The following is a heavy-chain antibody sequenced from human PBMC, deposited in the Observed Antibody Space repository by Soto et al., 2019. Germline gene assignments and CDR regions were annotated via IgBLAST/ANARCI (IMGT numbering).Heavy chain of an antibody. J-gene: IGHJ6*02. CDR3: AKNPRYCTNGVCYKQIYYYYGMDV. Sequence: LSCAACGLTLKIYGMHGVRKDPGKGLEWVAVISYDGSNKYYADSVKGRFTISRDNSKNTLYLQMNSLRAEDTAVYYCAKNPRYCTNGVCYKQIYYYYGMDVWGQGTTVTVSS. D-gene: IGHD2-8*01. V-gene: IGHV3-30*18. CDR1: GLTLKIYG. CDR2: ISYDGSNK.